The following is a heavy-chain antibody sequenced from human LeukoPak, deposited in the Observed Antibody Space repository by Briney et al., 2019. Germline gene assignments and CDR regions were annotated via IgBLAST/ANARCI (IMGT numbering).Heavy chain of an antibody. Sequence: SETLSLTCTVSGGSISIYFWSWIRQPAGKALEWIGRIYSTGSTDYNPSLKSRVTMSVDTSKIQFSLKLSSVTAADTAVYFCAREGYGSSPRTFDYWGQGTLVTVCS. V-gene: IGHV4-4*07. J-gene: IGHJ4*02. D-gene: IGHD1-26*01. CDR3: AREGYGSSPRTFDY. CDR2: IYSTGST. CDR1: GGSISIYF.